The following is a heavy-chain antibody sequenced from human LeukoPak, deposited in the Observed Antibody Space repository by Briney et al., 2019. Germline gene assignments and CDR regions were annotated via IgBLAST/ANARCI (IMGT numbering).Heavy chain of an antibody. CDR2: ISGSGVST. J-gene: IGHJ4*02. D-gene: IGHD2-15*01. V-gene: IGHV3-23*01. Sequence: PGRSLRLSCAASGFTFSSYAMSWVRQAPGKGLEWVSVISGSGVSTYYADSVKGRFTISRDNSKNTLYLQMNSLRAEDTAVYYCAKGLPSGNSFDYWGQGTLVTVSS. CDR3: AKGLPSGNSFDY. CDR1: GFTFSSYA.